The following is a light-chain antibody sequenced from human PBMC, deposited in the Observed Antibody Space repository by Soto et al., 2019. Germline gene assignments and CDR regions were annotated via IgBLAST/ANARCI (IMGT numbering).Light chain of an antibody. Sequence: DIQMTQSPSTLSASVVGRVTITCRASQSVGTWVAWYQQKPGKAPKLLIYGASNLESGVPSRFSGSGSGTEFTLTISSLQSEDFAVYYCQQYNNWPRTFGQGTKVDIK. CDR2: GAS. CDR3: QQYNNWPRT. CDR1: QSVGTW. J-gene: IGKJ1*01. V-gene: IGKV1-5*01.